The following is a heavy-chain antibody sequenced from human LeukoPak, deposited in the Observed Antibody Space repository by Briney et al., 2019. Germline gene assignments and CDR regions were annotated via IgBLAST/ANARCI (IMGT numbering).Heavy chain of an antibody. CDR3: ARDCSGGSCYWGYFDY. V-gene: IGHV4-39*02. Sequence: SETLSLTCTVSGGSISSSSYYRGWIRQPPWKGLEWIGSIYYNGSTYYNPSLKSRVTIYVDTSKNQFSLKLSSVTAADTAVYYCARDCSGGSCYWGYFDYWGQGTLVTVSS. CDR1: GGSISSSSYY. CDR2: IYYNGST. D-gene: IGHD2-15*01. J-gene: IGHJ4*02.